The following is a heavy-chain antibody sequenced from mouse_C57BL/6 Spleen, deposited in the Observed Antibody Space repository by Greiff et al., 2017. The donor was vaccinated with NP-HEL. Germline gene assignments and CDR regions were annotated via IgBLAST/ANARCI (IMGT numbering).Heavy chain of an antibody. J-gene: IGHJ1*03. D-gene: IGHD1-1*01. V-gene: IGHV1-85*01. Sequence: MQQSGPELVKPGASVKLSCKASGYTFTSYDINWVKQRPGQGLEWIGWIYPRDGSTKYNEKFKGKATLTVDTSSSTAYMELHSLTSEDSAVYFCAREAFITTVVATRYFDVWGTGTTVTVSS. CDR1: GYTFTSYD. CDR3: AREAFITTVVATRYFDV. CDR2: IYPRDGST.